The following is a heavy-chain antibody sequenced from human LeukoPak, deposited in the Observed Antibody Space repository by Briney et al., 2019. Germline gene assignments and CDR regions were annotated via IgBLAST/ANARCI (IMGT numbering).Heavy chain of an antibody. Sequence: SQTLSLTCAISGDSVSSNSAAWNWSRQSPSRGLEWRGSTYYRSKWYYDYAVAVKSRISINPDTSKNQFSLQLSSVTPEDTAVYYCARDPVGGSTIFDYWGQGTLVTVSS. V-gene: IGHV6-1*01. CDR1: GDSVSSNSAA. J-gene: IGHJ4*02. CDR3: ARDPVGGSTIFDY. D-gene: IGHD1-26*01. CDR2: TYYRSKWYY.